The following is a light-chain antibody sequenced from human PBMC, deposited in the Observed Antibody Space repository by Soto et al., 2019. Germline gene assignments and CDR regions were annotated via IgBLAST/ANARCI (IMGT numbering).Light chain of an antibody. CDR1: QSVSNY. V-gene: IGKV3-11*01. CDR3: QQRSSWPRT. J-gene: IGKJ1*01. Sequence: EIVLTQSPATLSLSPGERATLSCRASQSVSNYLVWYQQKPGQAPRLLIYDASHRVTGIPARFSGSGSETDFTLTITSLEAEDFAIYYCQQRSSWPRTFGQGTKVEIK. CDR2: DAS.